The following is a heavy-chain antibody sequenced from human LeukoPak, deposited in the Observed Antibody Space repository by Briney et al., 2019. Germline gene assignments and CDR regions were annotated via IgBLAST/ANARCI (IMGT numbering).Heavy chain of an antibody. V-gene: IGHV4-30-2*01. Sequence: SETLSLTCAVSVSGGSISSGGYSWSWIRQPPGKGLEWIGYIYHSGSTYYNPSLKSRVTISVDRSKNQFSLKLSSVTAADTAVYYCARDRGNGEVDAFDIWGQGTMVTVSS. CDR1: GGSISSGGYS. CDR3: ARDRGNGEVDAFDI. D-gene: IGHD3-10*01. CDR2: IYHSGST. J-gene: IGHJ3*02.